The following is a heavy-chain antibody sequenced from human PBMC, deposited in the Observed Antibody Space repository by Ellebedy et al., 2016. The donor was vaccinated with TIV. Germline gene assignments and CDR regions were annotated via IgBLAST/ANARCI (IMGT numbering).Heavy chain of an antibody. J-gene: IGHJ4*02. CDR3: VITGTSGWLRGY. CDR2: ISGSGGGT. CDR1: GFTFSGYG. D-gene: IGHD6-19*01. Sequence: GESLKISXAASGFTFSGYGMSWVRQAPGKGLEWVSAISGSGGGTYYADSVEGRFTISRDNYKNTLYVQMNSLRVDDTAVYYCVITGTSGWLRGYWGQGTLVTVSS. V-gene: IGHV3-23*01.